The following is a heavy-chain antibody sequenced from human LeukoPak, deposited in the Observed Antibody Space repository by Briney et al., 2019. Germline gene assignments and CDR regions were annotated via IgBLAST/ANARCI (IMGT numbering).Heavy chain of an antibody. CDR2: ISAYNGNT. J-gene: IGHJ4*02. D-gene: IGHD5-12*01. CDR1: GYTFTSYG. V-gene: IGHV1-18*01. Sequence: GASVKVSCKASGYTFTSYGISWVRQAPGQGLEWMGWISAYNGNTNYAQKLQGRVTMTTDTSTSTAYMELRSLRSDDTAVYYCARARAQWSGYDYGEDYWGQGTLVTVSS. CDR3: ARARAQWSGYDYGEDY.